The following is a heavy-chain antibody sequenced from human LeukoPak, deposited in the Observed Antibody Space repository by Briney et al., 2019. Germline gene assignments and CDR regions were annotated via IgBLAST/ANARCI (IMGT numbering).Heavy chain of an antibody. CDR2: ISGSGGST. Sequence: GGSLRLSCAASGFTFSSYAMSWVRQAPGKGLEWVSAISGSGGSTYYADSVKGRFTISRDNDKNSLYLQMNSLRAEDTDVYCCGRRFEDIVLVRADDAFDIWRQGTNVTVPS. V-gene: IGHV3-23*01. J-gene: IGHJ3*02. D-gene: IGHD2-2*01. CDR1: GFTFSSYA. CDR3: GRRFEDIVLVRADDAFDI.